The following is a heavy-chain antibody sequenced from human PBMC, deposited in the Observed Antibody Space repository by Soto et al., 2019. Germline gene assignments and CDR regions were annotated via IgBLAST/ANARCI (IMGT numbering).Heavy chain of an antibody. D-gene: IGHD6-6*01. V-gene: IGHV3-30*18. Sequence: HPGGSLRLSCAASGFTFSSYGMHWVRQAPGKGLEWVAVISYDGSNKYYADSVKGRFTISRDNSKNTLYLQMNSLRAEDTAVYYCAKDTRYSSSSRGYYFDYWGQGTLVTVSS. CDR1: GFTFSSYG. CDR2: ISYDGSNK. J-gene: IGHJ4*02. CDR3: AKDTRYSSSSRGYYFDY.